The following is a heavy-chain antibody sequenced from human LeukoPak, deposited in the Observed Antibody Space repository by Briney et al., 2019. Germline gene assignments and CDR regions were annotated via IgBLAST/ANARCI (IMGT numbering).Heavy chain of an antibody. CDR3: AGDSLDRSGYMDV. CDR2: ISYDGSNK. Sequence: GRSLRLSCAASGFTFSSYAMHWVRQAPGKGLEWVAVISYDGSNKYYADSVKGRFTISRDNSKNTLYLQMNSLRAEDTAVYYCAGDSLDRSGYMDVWGKGTTVTVSS. CDR1: GFTFSSYA. J-gene: IGHJ6*03. V-gene: IGHV3-30*01. D-gene: IGHD3-10*01.